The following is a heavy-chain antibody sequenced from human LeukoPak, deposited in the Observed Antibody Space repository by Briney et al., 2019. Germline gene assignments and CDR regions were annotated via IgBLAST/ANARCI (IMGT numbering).Heavy chain of an antibody. D-gene: IGHD2-21*02. Sequence: SETLSLTCSVSGGSISSNYWSWIRQPPGKGLEWIGYMYYMRTTNYNPSLKSRLTISLDTSKNQFSLNLSSVTAADTAVYYCARVVGDWLAFDIWDQGTMVIVSS. CDR1: GGSISSNY. CDR2: MYYMRTT. CDR3: ARVVGDWLAFDI. V-gene: IGHV4-59*01. J-gene: IGHJ3*02.